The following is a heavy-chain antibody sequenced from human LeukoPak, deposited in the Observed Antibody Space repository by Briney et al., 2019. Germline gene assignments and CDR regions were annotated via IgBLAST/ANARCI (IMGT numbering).Heavy chain of an antibody. V-gene: IGHV3-7*03. CDR2: IKQDGSEK. Sequence: PGGSLRLSCAASGFTVSSNYMSWVRQAPGKGLEWVANIKQDGSEKYYVDSVKGRFTISRDNAKNSLYLQMNSLRAEDTAVYYCARVDYGDYQYFQHWGQGTLVTVSS. J-gene: IGHJ1*01. CDR1: GFTVSSNY. D-gene: IGHD4-17*01. CDR3: ARVDYGDYQYFQH.